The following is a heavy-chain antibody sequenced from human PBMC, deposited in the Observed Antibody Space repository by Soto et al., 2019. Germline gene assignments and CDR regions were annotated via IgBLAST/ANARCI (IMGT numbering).Heavy chain of an antibody. CDR1: GGTFSSYA. V-gene: IGHV1-69*13. CDR3: ARDGVFFYSYGYLMYY. D-gene: IGHD5-18*01. Sequence: SVKVSCKASGGTFSSYAISWVRQAPGQGPEWMGGIIPIFGTANYAQKFQGRVTITADESTSTAYMELSSLRSEDTAVYYCARDGVFFYSYGYLMYYWGQGTLVTVSS. CDR2: IIPIFGTA. J-gene: IGHJ4*02.